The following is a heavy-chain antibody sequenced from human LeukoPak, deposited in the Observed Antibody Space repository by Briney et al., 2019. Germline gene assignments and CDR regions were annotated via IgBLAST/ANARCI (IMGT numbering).Heavy chain of an antibody. CDR2: IIPIFGTA. CDR3: ATSYDSSGYYWFQH. V-gene: IGHV1-69*01. CDR1: GGTFSSYT. D-gene: IGHD3-22*01. Sequence: SVKVSCKASGGTFSSYTISRVRQAPGQGLEWMGGIIPIFGTANYAQKFQGRVTITADESTSTAYMELSSLRSEDTAVYYCATSYDSSGYYWFQHWGQGTLVTVPS. J-gene: IGHJ1*01.